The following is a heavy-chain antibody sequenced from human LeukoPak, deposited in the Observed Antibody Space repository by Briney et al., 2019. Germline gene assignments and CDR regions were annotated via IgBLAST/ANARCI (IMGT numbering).Heavy chain of an antibody. CDR1: GGSFSGYY. CDR3: ATPYSSSTAFDI. J-gene: IGHJ3*02. D-gene: IGHD6-6*01. Sequence: SETLSLTCAVYGGSFSGYYWSWVRQPPGKGLEWIGEINHSGSTNYNPSLKSRVTISVDTPKNQFSLKLSSVTAADTAVYYCATPYSSSTAFDIWGQGTMVTVSS. CDR2: INHSGST. V-gene: IGHV4-34*01.